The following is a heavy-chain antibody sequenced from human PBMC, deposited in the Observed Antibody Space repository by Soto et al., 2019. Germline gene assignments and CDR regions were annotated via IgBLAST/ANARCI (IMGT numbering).Heavy chain of an antibody. J-gene: IGHJ4*02. D-gene: IGHD3-10*01. CDR1: GFTFDDYT. V-gene: IGHV3-43*01. CDR2: ISWDGGST. Sequence: EVQLVESGGVVVQPGGSLRLSCAASGFTFDDYTMHWVRQAPGKGLEWVSIISWDGGSTYYADSVKGRFTISRDNSKNSLYLQRNSLRTEDTALYYCAKDKVYYCSGSYGALDYWGQGTLVTVSS. CDR3: AKDKVYYCSGSYGALDY.